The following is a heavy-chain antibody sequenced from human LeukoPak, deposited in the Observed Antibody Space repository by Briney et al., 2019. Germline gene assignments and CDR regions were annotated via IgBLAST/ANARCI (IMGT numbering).Heavy chain of an antibody. CDR3: ARVDTAMEDAFGI. D-gene: IGHD5-18*01. CDR2: IYSGGST. V-gene: IGHV3-53*01. Sequence: GGSLRLSCAASGFTVSSNYMSWVRQAPGKGLEWVSVIYSGGSTYYADSVKGRFTISRDNSKNTLYLQVNSLRAEDTAVYYCARVDTAMEDAFGIWGQGTMVTASS. CDR1: GFTVSSNY. J-gene: IGHJ3*02.